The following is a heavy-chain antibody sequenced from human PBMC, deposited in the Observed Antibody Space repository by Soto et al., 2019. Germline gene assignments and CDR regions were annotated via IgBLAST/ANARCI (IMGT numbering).Heavy chain of an antibody. CDR3: AKGFDDILTGYSLGDWFDP. CDR2: ISYDGSNK. D-gene: IGHD3-9*01. V-gene: IGHV3-30*18. CDR1: GFTFSSYG. J-gene: IGHJ5*02. Sequence: QVQLVESGGGVVQPGRSLRLSCAASGFTFSSYGMHWVRQAPGKGLEWVAVISYDGSNKYYADSVKGRFTISRDNSKNTLYLQMNSLRAEDTAVYYCAKGFDDILTGYSLGDWFDPWGQGTLVTVSS.